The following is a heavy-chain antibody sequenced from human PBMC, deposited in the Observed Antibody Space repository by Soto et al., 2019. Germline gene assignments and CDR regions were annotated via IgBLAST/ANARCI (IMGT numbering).Heavy chain of an antibody. V-gene: IGHV1-3*01. CDR2: NNAGNGNT. CDR3: ARVKKSEYNWFDP. CDR1: GYTFTSYA. Sequence: GASVKVSCKASGYTFTSYAMHWVRQAPGQRREWMGWNNAGNGNTKYSQKFQGRVTITRDTSASTAYMELSSLRSEDTAVYYCARVKKSEYNWFDPWGQGTLVTVSS. J-gene: IGHJ5*02.